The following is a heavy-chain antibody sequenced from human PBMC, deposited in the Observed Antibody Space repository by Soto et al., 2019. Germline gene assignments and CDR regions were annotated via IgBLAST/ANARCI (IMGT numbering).Heavy chain of an antibody. CDR1: GGTFSSYT. J-gene: IGHJ3*02. CDR2: IIPILGIA. CDR3: ARVGGNTVTPAGAFDI. D-gene: IGHD4-17*01. V-gene: IGHV1-69*02. Sequence: ASVKVSCKASGGTFSSYTISWVRQAPGQGLEWMGRIIPILGIANYAQKFQGRVTITADKSTSTAYMELSSLRSEDTAVYYCARVGGNTVTPAGAFDIWGQGTMVTVSS.